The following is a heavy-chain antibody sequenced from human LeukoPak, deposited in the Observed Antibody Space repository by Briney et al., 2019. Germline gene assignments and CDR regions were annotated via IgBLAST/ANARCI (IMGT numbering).Heavy chain of an antibody. J-gene: IGHJ4*02. Sequence: SETLSLTCAVSGGSISSSNWWSWVRQPPGKGLEWIGEIYHSGSTNYNPSLKSRVTISVDKSKNQFSLKLSSVTAADTAVYYCALAVAGSGYFDYWGQGTLVTVSS. CDR3: ALAVAGSGYFDY. D-gene: IGHD6-19*01. CDR1: GGSISSSNW. V-gene: IGHV4-4*02. CDR2: IYHSGST.